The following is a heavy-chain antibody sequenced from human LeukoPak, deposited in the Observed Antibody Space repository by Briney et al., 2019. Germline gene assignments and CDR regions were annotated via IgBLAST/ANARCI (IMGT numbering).Heavy chain of an antibody. Sequence: GGPLRLSCAASVFTFSYYYMRWIPQAPGRGVEWVSYISSSGSTIYYADSVKGRFTISRDNAKNSLYLQMNSLRAEDTAVYYCAREGERGDAFDIWGQGTMVTVSS. V-gene: IGHV3-11*01. CDR1: VFTFSYYY. CDR2: ISSSGSTI. J-gene: IGHJ3*02. CDR3: AREGERGDAFDI. D-gene: IGHD3-16*01.